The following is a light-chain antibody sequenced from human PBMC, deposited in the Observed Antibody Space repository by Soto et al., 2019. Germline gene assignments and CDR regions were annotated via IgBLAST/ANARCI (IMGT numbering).Light chain of an antibody. J-gene: IGLJ2*01. CDR3: SAWDDSLNGVV. CDR2: SNN. Sequence: QSVLTQPPSASATPGQRVTISCSGGSSNIGSNTVNWYQQLPGTAPKLLIHSNNQRPSGVPDRFSCSKSGTSASLAISGLQSEDEADYYCSAWDDSLNGVVFGGGTKVTVL. CDR1: SSNIGSNT. V-gene: IGLV1-44*01.